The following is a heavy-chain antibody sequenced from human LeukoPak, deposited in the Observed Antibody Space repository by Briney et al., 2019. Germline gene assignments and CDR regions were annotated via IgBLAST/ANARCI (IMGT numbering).Heavy chain of an antibody. CDR3: AKPLLPLVVPVRRVSGLPDY. CDR1: GFTFSSYG. J-gene: IGHJ4*02. CDR2: ISYDGSNK. V-gene: IGHV3-30*18. D-gene: IGHD2-2*01. Sequence: GGSLRLSCAASGFTFSSYGMHWVRQAPGKGLEWVAVISYDGSNKYYADPVKGRFTISRDNSKNTLYLQMNSLRAEDTAVYYCAKPLLPLVVPVRRVSGLPDYWGQGTLVTVSS.